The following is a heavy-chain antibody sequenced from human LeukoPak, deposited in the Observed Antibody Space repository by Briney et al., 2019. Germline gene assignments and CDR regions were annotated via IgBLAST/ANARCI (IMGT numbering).Heavy chain of an antibody. D-gene: IGHD3-10*01. J-gene: IGHJ3*02. CDR3: AKTAWFGEHQGAFDI. CDR2: INAGNGNT. V-gene: IGHV1-3*01. Sequence: ASVKVSCKASGYTFTSYAMHWVRQAPGQRLEWMGWINAGNGNTKYSQKFQGRVTITRDTSASTAYMELSSLRSEDTAVYYCAKTAWFGEHQGAFDIWGQGTMVTVSS. CDR1: GYTFTSYA.